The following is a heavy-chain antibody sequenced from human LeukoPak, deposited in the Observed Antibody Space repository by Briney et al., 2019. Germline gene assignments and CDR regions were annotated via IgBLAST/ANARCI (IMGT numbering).Heavy chain of an antibody. V-gene: IGHV3-30*18. CDR2: ISYDGSNK. D-gene: IGHD3-22*01. J-gene: IGHJ4*02. Sequence: GGSLRLSSAASGFTFSSYGMHWVRQAPGKGLEWVAVISYDGSNKYYADSVKGRFTISRDNSKNTLYLQMNSLRAGDTAVYYCAKGSNYYDSSGYYRWGQGTLVTVSS. CDR1: GFTFSSYG. CDR3: AKGSNYYDSSGYYR.